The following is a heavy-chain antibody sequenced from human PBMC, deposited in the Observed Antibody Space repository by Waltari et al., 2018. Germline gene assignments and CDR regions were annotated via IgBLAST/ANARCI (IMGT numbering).Heavy chain of an antibody. V-gene: IGHV4-38-2*02. J-gene: IGHJ3*02. CDR3: ARDIDIRFLEWLGDAFDI. Sequence: QVQLQESGPGLVKPSETLSLTCTVSGYSISSGYYWGWIRQPPGKGLEWIGSIYHSGSTYYNPSLKSRVTRSVDTSKNQVSLKLSSVTAADTAVYYCARDIDIRFLEWLGDAFDIWGQGTMVTVSS. CDR2: IYHSGST. CDR1: GYSISSGYY. D-gene: IGHD3-3*01.